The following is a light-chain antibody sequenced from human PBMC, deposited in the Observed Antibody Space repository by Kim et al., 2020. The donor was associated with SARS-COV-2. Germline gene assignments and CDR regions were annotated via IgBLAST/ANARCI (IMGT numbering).Light chain of an antibody. J-gene: IGKJ2*03. V-gene: IGKV4-1*01. CDR1: QTILYDANNRDS. CDR2: WAS. Sequence: RVTINCKSSQTILYDANNRDSLAWYQHKSGQPPKLLMYWASTRAAGVPDRFTGSGSGTDFTLTISSLQDEDVAVYYCQQYYSTPPSFGQGTKLEI. CDR3: QQYYSTPPS.